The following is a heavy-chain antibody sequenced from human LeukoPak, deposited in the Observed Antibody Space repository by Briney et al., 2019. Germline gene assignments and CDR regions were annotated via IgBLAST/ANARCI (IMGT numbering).Heavy chain of an antibody. J-gene: IGHJ4*02. V-gene: IGHV1-18*01. CDR2: ISAYNGNT. CDR3: ARDYCSSTSCLFDY. D-gene: IGHD2-2*01. Sequence: ASVKVSCKASGYTFTSYGISWVRQDPGQGLEWMGWISAYNGNTNYAQRLQGRVTMTTDTSTSTAYMELSRLRSDDTAMYYCARDYCSSTSCLFDYWGQGTLVTVSS. CDR1: GYTFTSYG.